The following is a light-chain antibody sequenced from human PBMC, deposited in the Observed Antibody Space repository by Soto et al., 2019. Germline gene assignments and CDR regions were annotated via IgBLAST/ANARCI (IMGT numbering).Light chain of an antibody. V-gene: IGKV1-5*01. CDR1: QTISNC. J-gene: IGKJ1*01. Sequence: DIQVTKSPTTLSAAAGDRVPISFWASQTISNCLAWYQLKPGKAPKLLMHAASSLQSGVPSRFSGSGSGTEFTLTISSLQPDDFATYFCQQDSTYPWTFGQGTKVDIK. CDR2: AAS. CDR3: QQDSTYPWT.